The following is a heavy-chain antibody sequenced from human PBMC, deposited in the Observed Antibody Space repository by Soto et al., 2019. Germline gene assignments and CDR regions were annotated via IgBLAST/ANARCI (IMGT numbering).Heavy chain of an antibody. CDR1: GGAFSGYD. D-gene: IGHD6-13*01. J-gene: IGHJ4*02. Sequence: SETLSLTGAVYGGAFSGYDWRWIRQPPGKGLEWIGEINHSGSTNYNPSLKSRVTISVDTSKNQFSLKLSSVTAADTAVYYCASAYSSSWGHYWGQGTLVTVSS. V-gene: IGHV4-34*01. CDR2: INHSGST. CDR3: ASAYSSSWGHY.